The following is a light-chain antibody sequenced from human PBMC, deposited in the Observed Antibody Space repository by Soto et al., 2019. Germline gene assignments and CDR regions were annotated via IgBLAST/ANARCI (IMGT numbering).Light chain of an antibody. CDR3: QHYLNYPIT. J-gene: IGKJ5*01. Sequence: AIQLTQSPSSLSASVGDRVTITCRASQGISSALAWYQQKPGKAPKLLIYDASSLESGVPSRFSGSGSRTDFTLTITHLQSEDFATYYCQHYLNYPITFGHGTRLEIK. CDR2: DAS. V-gene: IGKV1D-13*01. CDR1: QGISSA.